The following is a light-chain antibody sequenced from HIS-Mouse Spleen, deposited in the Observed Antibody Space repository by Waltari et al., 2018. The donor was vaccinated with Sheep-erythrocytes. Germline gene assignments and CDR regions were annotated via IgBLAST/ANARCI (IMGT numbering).Light chain of an antibody. CDR1: SPNIGSNT. J-gene: IGLJ2*01. V-gene: IGLV1-44*01. Sequence: QSVLTQPPSASGTPGQRVTISCSGSSPNIGSNTVNWYQQLPGTAPKLLTYRNNQRPSGVPDRFSGSKSGTSASLAISGLQSEDEADYYCAAWDDSLNGVVFGGGTKLTVL. CDR2: RNN. CDR3: AAWDDSLNGVV.